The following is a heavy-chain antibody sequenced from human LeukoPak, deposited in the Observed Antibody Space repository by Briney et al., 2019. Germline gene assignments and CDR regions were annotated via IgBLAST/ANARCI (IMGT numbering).Heavy chain of an antibody. D-gene: IGHD4-17*01. CDR3: ARHPSEIRDYVLSPRWFDP. CDR1: GGSISSSSYY. Sequence: SETLSLTCTVSGGSISSSSYYWGWIRHPPGKGLEWIWSIYYSGSTYYNPSLKSRVTISVDTSKNQSSLKLSSVTAADTAVYYCARHPSEIRDYVLSPRWFDPWGQGTLVTVSP. J-gene: IGHJ5*02. V-gene: IGHV4-39*01. CDR2: IYYSGST.